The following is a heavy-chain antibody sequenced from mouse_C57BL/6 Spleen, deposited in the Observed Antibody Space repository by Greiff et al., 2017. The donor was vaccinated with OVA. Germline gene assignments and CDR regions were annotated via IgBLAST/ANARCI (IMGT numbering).Heavy chain of an antibody. CDR2: IYPGDGDT. Sequence: QVHVKQSGAELVKPGASVKISCKASGYAFSSYWMNWVKQRPGKGLEWIGQIYPGDGDTNYNGKFKGKATLTADKSSSTAYMQLSSLTSEDSAVYFCARGNYYGSSPFDYWGQGTTLTVSS. CDR1: GYAFSSYW. CDR3: ARGNYYGSSPFDY. V-gene: IGHV1-80*01. D-gene: IGHD1-1*01. J-gene: IGHJ2*01.